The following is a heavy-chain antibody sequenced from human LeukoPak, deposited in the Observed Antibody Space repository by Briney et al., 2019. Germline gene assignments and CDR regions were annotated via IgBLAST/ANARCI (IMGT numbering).Heavy chain of an antibody. J-gene: IGHJ4*02. CDR3: AKRVSSSHRHFDY. V-gene: IGHV3-23*01. Sequence: GGSLRLSCAASGFTFSSYSMSWVRQAPGKGLEWVSTLSGSGVSTYYGDSVKGRFTISRDNSKNTLSLQMNRLRAEDAAVYYCAKRVSSSHRHFDYWGQGTLVTVSS. D-gene: IGHD2-2*01. CDR2: LSGSGVST. CDR1: GFTFSSYS.